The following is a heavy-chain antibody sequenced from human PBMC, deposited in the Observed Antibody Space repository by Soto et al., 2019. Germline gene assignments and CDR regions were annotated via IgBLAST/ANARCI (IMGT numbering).Heavy chain of an antibody. Sequence: EVQLVESGGNLVQPGGSLRLSCAASGFTFSDFWMSCVSRATGRGLEWVANIKEDGSETYYVDSGEGGFTISRDNAKKSLFLQMNGPRADVTALYYCARGGSHSSDSWGQGALVTVSS. J-gene: IGHJ4*02. CDR2: IKEDGSET. CDR3: ARGGSHSSDS. V-gene: IGHV3-7*05. CDR1: GFTFSDFW. D-gene: IGHD1-26*01.